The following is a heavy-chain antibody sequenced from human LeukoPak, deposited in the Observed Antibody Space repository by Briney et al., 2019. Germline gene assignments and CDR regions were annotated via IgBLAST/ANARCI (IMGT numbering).Heavy chain of an antibody. CDR2: ISYDGSNK. D-gene: IGHD3-22*01. CDR3: ARAPHYYDSSNYYYYGMDV. J-gene: IGHJ6*02. Sequence: PGRSLRLSCAASGFTFSSYAMHWVRQAPGKGLEWVAVISYDGSNKYYADSVKGRFTISRDNSKNTLYLQMNSLRAEDTAVYYCARAPHYYDSSNYYYYGMDVWGQGTTVTVSS. CDR1: GFTFSSYA. V-gene: IGHV3-30-3*01.